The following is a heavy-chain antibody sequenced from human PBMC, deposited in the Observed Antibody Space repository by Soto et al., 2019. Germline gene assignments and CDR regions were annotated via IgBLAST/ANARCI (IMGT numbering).Heavy chain of an antibody. D-gene: IGHD2-21*02. CDR2: ISYDGSNK. Sequence: GGSLRLSCAASGFTFSSYAMHWVRQAPGKGLEWVAVISYDGSNKYYADSVKGRFTISRDNSKNTLYLQMNSLRAEDTAVYYCARTNRAYCGGDCYSAFDYWGQGTLVTVSS. CDR3: ARTNRAYCGGDCYSAFDY. V-gene: IGHV3-30-3*01. J-gene: IGHJ4*02. CDR1: GFTFSSYA.